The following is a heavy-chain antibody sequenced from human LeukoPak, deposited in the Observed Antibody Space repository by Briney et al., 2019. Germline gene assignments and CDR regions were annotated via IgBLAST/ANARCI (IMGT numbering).Heavy chain of an antibody. CDR2: IKQDGSEK. Sequence: GGSLRLSCAASGFTFSSYWMSWVRQAPGKGLEWVANIKQDGSEKDYVDSVKGRFTISRDNAKKSLYLQMNSLRAEDTAVYYCARDRLLTYYYYMDVWGKGTTVTVSS. D-gene: IGHD2-15*01. V-gene: IGHV3-7*01. CDR1: GFTFSSYW. CDR3: ARDRLLTYYYYMDV. J-gene: IGHJ6*03.